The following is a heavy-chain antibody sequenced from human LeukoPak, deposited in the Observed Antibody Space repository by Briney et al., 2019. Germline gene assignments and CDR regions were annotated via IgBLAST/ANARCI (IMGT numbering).Heavy chain of an antibody. CDR3: ARDLRDYDILTGLYYYYGMDV. CDR2: IYYSGST. Sequence: PSQTLSLTCTVSGGSISSGDYYWSWIRQPPGKGLEWIGYIYYSGSTYYNPSLKSRVTISVDTSKNQFSLKLSSVTAADTAVYYCARDLRDYDILTGLYYYYGMDVWGQGTTVTVSS. J-gene: IGHJ6*02. V-gene: IGHV4-31*03. D-gene: IGHD3-9*01. CDR1: GGSISSGDYY.